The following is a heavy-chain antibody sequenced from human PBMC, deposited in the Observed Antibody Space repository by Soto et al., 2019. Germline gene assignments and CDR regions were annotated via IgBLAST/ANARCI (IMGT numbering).Heavy chain of an antibody. V-gene: IGHV3-30-3*01. J-gene: IGHJ4*02. CDR1: EVTRCSYA. CDR3: SRGAVGYSYGPNICDY. CDR2: ISYDGSNK. Sequence: RESCGVGEVTRCSYAMHRVRQDTSKGLEWVAVISYDGSNKYYADSVKGRFTISRDNSKNTLYLQMNSLRAEDTAVYYCSRGAVGYSYGPNICDYWGQGTLVTVSS. D-gene: IGHD5-18*01.